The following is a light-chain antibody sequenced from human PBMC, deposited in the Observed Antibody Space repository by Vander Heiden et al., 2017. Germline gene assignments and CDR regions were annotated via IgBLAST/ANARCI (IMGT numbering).Light chain of an antibody. CDR2: GAS. CDR1: QSVSSSY. V-gene: IGKV3-20*01. J-gene: IGKJ4*01. CDR3: QQYGSSRLT. Sequence: EIVLTQSPGTRSLSPGERATLSCRASQSVSSSYLAWYQQKPGQAPRLLIYGASSRATGIPDRFSGSGSGTDFTLTISRLEPEDFAVYHCQQYGSSRLTFGGGTKVEIK.